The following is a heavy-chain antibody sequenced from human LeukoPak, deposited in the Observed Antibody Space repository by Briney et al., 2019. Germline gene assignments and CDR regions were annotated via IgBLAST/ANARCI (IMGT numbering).Heavy chain of an antibody. CDR2: IYYSGST. Sequence: SETLSLTCTVSGGSIRSSGYYWGWIRQPPGKGLEWIGYIYYSGSTYYNPSLKSRVTISVDASKNQFSLKLSSVTAADTAVYYCARGVATELDDAFDIWGQGTMVTVSS. CDR1: GGSIRSSGYY. CDR3: ARGVATELDDAFDI. D-gene: IGHD5-12*01. V-gene: IGHV4-30-4*08. J-gene: IGHJ3*02.